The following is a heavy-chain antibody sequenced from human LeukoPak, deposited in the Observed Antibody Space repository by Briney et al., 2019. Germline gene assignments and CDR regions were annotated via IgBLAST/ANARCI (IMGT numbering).Heavy chain of an antibody. J-gene: IGHJ6*02. V-gene: IGHV4-59*01. CDR2: IYYNGNT. D-gene: IGHD1-26*01. Sequence: SETLSLTCSVSDGSINSYYWNWIRRPPGKGLEWIGYIYYNGNTNYSPSLKSRVTMTVDTSKNLFSLKVSSVTAADTAVYYCARGRSNYYGMDVWGQGTTVTVSS. CDR3: ARGRSNYYGMDV. CDR1: DGSINSYY.